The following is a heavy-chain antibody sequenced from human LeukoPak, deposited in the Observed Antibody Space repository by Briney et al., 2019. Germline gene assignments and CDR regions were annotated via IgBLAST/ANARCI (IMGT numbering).Heavy chain of an antibody. J-gene: IGHJ5*02. D-gene: IGHD3-3*01. CDR3: ARGPHRIFGGGEGSAP. CDR1: GGTFSSYA. Sequence: GSSVKVSCKASGGTFSSYAISWVRQAPGQGLEWMGGIIPIFGTANYAQKFQGRVTITTDESTSTAYMELSSLRSEDTAVYYCARGPHRIFGGGEGSAPGGQEPLVPVSS. V-gene: IGHV1-69*05. CDR2: IIPIFGTA.